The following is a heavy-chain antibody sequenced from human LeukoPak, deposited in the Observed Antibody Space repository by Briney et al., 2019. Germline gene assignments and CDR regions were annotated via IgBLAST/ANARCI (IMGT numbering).Heavy chain of an antibody. J-gene: IGHJ4*02. Sequence: GRSLRLSCAASGFTFDDYAMHWVRQAPGKGLEWASGISWNSGSIGYADSVKGRFTISRDNAKNSLYLQMNSLRAEDTALYYCAKGSGFDYWGQGTLVTVSS. CDR2: ISWNSGSI. CDR1: GFTFDDYA. V-gene: IGHV3-9*01. CDR3: AKGSGFDY. D-gene: IGHD3-10*01.